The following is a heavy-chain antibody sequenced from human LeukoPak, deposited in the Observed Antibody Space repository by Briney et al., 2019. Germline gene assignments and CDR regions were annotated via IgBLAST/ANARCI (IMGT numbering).Heavy chain of an antibody. CDR1: GGSISSGGYY. CDR3: ARGEVGADRNFDN. V-gene: IGHV4-31*03. J-gene: IGHJ4*02. CDR2: IYYSGST. D-gene: IGHD1-26*01. Sequence: SETLSLTCTVSGGSISSGGYYWSWIRQHPGKGLEWIGYIYYSGSTYHNPSLKSRVSISVDTSKNQFSLKLSSVTAADTAVYYCARGEVGADRNFDNWGQGTLVTVSS.